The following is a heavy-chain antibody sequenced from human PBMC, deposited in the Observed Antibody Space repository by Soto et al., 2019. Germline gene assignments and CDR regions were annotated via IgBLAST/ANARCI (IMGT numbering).Heavy chain of an antibody. CDR1: GGSITRSPYY. CDR2: IYYTGST. J-gene: IGHJ6*02. D-gene: IGHD6-6*01. V-gene: IGHV4-31*03. Sequence: PSGTLSLTCTVSGGSITRSPYYWSWLRQLPGKGLEWIGYIYYTGSTYYNPSLTSRVFISMDRSENQFSLNLNFVTAADTAVYYCVRALVDDYYGLDFWGQGTTVTVSS. CDR3: VRALVDDYYGLDF.